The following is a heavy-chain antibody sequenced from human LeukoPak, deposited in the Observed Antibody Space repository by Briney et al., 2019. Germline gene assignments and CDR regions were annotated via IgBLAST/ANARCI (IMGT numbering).Heavy chain of an antibody. CDR1: GGSISSSSYY. D-gene: IGHD2-15*01. V-gene: IGHV4-39*01. CDR2: IYYSGST. CDR3: ARVIYCSGGSCRTGNWFDP. Sequence: SETLSLTCAVSGGSISSSSYYWGWIRQPPGKGLEWIGSIYYSGSTYYNPSLKSRVTISVDTSKNQFSLKLSSVTAADTAVYYCARVIYCSGGSCRTGNWFDPWGQGTLVTVSS. J-gene: IGHJ5*02.